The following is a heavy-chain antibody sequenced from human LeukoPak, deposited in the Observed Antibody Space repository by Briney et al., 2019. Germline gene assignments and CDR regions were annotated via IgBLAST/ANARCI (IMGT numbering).Heavy chain of an antibody. CDR2: IYYNGST. V-gene: IGHV4-39*07. Sequence: SETLSLTCTVSGGSISRSSYYWGWVRQPPGKGLEWIGSIYYNGSTNYNPSLKSRVTISVDTSKNQFSLKLSSVTAADTAVYYCARVGMIVVIMGYWGQGTLVTVSS. D-gene: IGHD3-22*01. J-gene: IGHJ4*02. CDR1: GGSISRSSYY. CDR3: ARVGMIVVIMGY.